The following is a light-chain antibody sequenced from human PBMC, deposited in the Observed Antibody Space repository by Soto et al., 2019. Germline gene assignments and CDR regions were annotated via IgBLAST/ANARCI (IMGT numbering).Light chain of an antibody. Sequence: LAVTPGARAALSCRLRQSATSNSACYQQKPGQAPRHLIYGASTRATGIPARFSGSGSGTDFTLTISSLQPEDFATYYCQQRSSAPPWTFGQGTKV. J-gene: IGKJ1*01. CDR2: GAS. V-gene: IGKV3-15*01. CDR1: QSATSN. CDR3: QQRSSAPPWT.